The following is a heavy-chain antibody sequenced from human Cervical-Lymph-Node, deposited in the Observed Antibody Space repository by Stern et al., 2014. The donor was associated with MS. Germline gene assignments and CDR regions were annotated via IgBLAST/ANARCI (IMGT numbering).Heavy chain of an antibody. V-gene: IGHV3-49*03. CDR3: TRGVRGNDYYGMDV. CDR2: IRGKAYGGTT. J-gene: IGHJ6*02. D-gene: IGHD3-10*01. Sequence: EVQLVESGGGLVQPGRSLRLSCTTSGFTFGDYAMSWFRQAPGKGLEWVGFIRGKAYGGTTDYVASVRGRFTISRDDSKSIAYLQMNSLKIEDAGVYYCTRGVRGNDYYGMDVWGQGTTVTVSS. CDR1: GFTFGDYA.